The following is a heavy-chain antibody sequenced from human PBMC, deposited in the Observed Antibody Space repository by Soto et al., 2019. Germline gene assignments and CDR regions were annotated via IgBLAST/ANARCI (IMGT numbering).Heavy chain of an antibody. J-gene: IGHJ4*02. CDR1: GFTFNSYG. V-gene: IGHV3-30*18. D-gene: IGHD6-13*01. CDR3: AKTCWEKYYSSWFGC. CDR2: ISHDGTNK. Sequence: QVQLVESGGGVVQPGRSLRLSCAASGFTFNSYGMHWVRQAPGKGLEWVASISHDGTNKYYVDSVKGRFTISRDNSKSRLYLQMNSLRGEDTAVYYCAKTCWEKYYSSWFGCWGQGTVVTVSS.